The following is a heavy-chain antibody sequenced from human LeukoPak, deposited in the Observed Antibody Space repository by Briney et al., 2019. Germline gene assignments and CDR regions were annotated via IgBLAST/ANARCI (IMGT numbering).Heavy chain of an antibody. CDR3: AKAYYDTNNYPGY. Sequence: GGSLRLSCAASGFTFSSYWMHWVRQAPGKGLEWVANINQNGTRENYLTSVKGRFTISRDNAKASLYLQLDSLRAEDSAIYYCAKAYYDTNNYPGYWGQGALVIVSS. D-gene: IGHD3-16*01. CDR2: INQNGTRE. J-gene: IGHJ4*02. CDR1: GFTFSSYW. V-gene: IGHV3-7*01.